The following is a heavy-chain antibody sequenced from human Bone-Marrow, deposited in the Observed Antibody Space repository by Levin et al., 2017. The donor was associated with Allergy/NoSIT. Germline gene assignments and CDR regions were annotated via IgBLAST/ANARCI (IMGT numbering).Heavy chain of an antibody. CDR1: GFTFSDYY. CDR2: ISSSSSHT. V-gene: IGHV3-11*05. D-gene: IGHD6-19*01. CDR3: ARGGMAVAGLLFDY. J-gene: IGHJ4*02. Sequence: GESLKISCAASGFTFSDYYMSWIRQAPGKGLEWVSYISSSSSHTNYADSVKGRFTISRDNAKNSLYLQMNSLRAEDTAVYYCARGGMAVAGLLFDYWAQGTLVTVSS.